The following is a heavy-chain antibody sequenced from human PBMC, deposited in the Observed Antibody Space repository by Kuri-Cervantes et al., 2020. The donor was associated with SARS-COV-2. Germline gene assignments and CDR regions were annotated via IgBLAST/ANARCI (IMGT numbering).Heavy chain of an antibody. J-gene: IGHJ3*02. CDR1: GFTFSSYT. Sequence: GESLKISCSASGFTFSSYTMHWVRQAPGKGLEYVSGISSSGGSTYYADSVKGRFTISRDNSKNTVFLQMSSLRAEDTALYYSVKDLRGTSAACFDIWGQGTMVTVSS. CDR2: ISSSGGST. V-gene: IGHV3-64D*06. CDR3: VKDLRGTSAACFDI. D-gene: IGHD2-2*01.